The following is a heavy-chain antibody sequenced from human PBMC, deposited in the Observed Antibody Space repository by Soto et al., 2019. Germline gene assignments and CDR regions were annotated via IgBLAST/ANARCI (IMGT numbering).Heavy chain of an antibody. CDR2: IRSETDGGTA. CDR1: DFSVSNAR. D-gene: IGHD5-18*01. V-gene: IGHV3-15*07. CDR3: STGGYRSGLDY. Sequence: VHLVESGGGLVEPGGSLRLSCVASDFSVSNARMTWVRQAPGKGLEWVGRIRSETDGGTADYAAPGRGRFVISRDDSQNTLSLHMNSLKSEDTAVYYCSTGGYRSGLDYWGQGTLVTVSS. J-gene: IGHJ4*02.